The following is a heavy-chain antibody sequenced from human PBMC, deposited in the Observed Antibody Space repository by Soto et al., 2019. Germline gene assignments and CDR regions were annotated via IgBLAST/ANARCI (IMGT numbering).Heavy chain of an antibody. D-gene: IGHD6-19*01. CDR3: ARLPRVAVAGTIFDY. Sequence: ASVKVSCKASGYTFTIYYMHWVRQAPGQGLEWMGTINPSGGSTSYAQKFQGRVTMTRDTSTSTVYMELSSLRSEDTAVYYCARLPRVAVAGTIFDYWGQGTLVTVSS. CDR1: GYTFTIYY. V-gene: IGHV1-46*03. CDR2: INPSGGST. J-gene: IGHJ4*02.